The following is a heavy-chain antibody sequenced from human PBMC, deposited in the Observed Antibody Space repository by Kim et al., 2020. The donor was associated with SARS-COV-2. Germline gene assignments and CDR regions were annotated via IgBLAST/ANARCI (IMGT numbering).Heavy chain of an antibody. V-gene: IGHV3-23*01. D-gene: IGHD2-15*01. CDR3: AKDQAVLPPFFDN. Sequence: GGSLRLSCAASGFTFSSYAMNWVRQAPGKGLEWVSAVSGSGGSTFYADSVKGRFTISRDNSKNTLYLQMNSLRAEDTAVYYCAKDQAVLPPFFDNWGQGTLVTVSS. CDR1: GFTFSSYA. CDR2: VSGSGGST. J-gene: IGHJ4*02.